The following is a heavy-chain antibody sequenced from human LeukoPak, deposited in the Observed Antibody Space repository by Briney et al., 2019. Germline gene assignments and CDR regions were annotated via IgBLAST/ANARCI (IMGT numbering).Heavy chain of an antibody. CDR2: IYSGGST. CDR3: ARDRGDY. Sequence: GGSLRLSCAASGFTFSSYAMSWVRQAPGKGLEWVSVIYSGGSTYYADSMKGRFTISRDNSKNTLYLQMNSLRAEDTAVYYCARDRGDYWGQGTLVTVSS. D-gene: IGHD3-10*01. V-gene: IGHV3-66*01. J-gene: IGHJ4*02. CDR1: GFTFSSYA.